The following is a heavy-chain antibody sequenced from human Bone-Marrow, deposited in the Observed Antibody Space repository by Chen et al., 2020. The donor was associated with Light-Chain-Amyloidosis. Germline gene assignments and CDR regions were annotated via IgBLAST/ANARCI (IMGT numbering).Heavy chain of an antibody. CDR2: IYPDDSDA. CDR3: ARRRDGYNFDY. D-gene: IGHD5-12*01. V-gene: IGHV5-51*01. CDR1: GYTFPNYW. J-gene: IGHJ4*02. Sequence: GYTFPNYWIGWVRQMPGKGLEWMGVIYPDDSDARYSPSFEGQVTITADKSITTAYLQWRSLKASDTAMYYCARRRDGYNFDYWGQGTLVTVSS.